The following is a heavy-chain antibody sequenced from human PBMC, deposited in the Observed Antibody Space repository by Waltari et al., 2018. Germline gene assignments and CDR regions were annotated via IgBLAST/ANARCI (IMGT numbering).Heavy chain of an antibody. CDR1: GGSISSSSYY. J-gene: IGHJ6*02. CDR3: ARDRVGAPHYFYYGMDV. V-gene: IGHV4-39*07. CDR2: IYYSGST. Sequence: QLQLQESGPGLVKPSETLSLTCTVSGGSISSSSYYWGWIRQPPGKGLEWIGSIYYSGSTYYNPSIKSRVNISGDTSKNQFSLKLSSVTAADTAVYYCARDRVGAPHYFYYGMDVWGQGTTVTVSS. D-gene: IGHD1-26*01.